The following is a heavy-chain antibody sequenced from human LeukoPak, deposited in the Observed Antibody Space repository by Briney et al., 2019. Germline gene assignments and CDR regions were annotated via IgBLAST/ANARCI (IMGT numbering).Heavy chain of an antibody. D-gene: IGHD4-17*01. V-gene: IGHV4-59*12. CDR1: GGSISSYY. CDR3: AREVGYGDYAWYFDL. CDR2: IYYSGST. Sequence: SETLSLTCTVSGGSISSYYWSWIRQPPGKGLEWIGYIYYSGSTNYNPSLKSRVTISVDTSKNQFSLKLSSVTAADTAVYYCAREVGYGDYAWYFDLWGRGTLVTVSS. J-gene: IGHJ2*01.